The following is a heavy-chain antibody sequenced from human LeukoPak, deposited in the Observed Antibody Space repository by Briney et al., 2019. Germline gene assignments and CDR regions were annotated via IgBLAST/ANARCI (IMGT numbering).Heavy chain of an antibody. Sequence: PGGSLRLSCAASGFTFSSYSMNWVRQAPGKGLEWVSSISSSSSYIYYADSVKGRFTISRDNSKDTLYLQMNSLRAEDTAVYYCARRAGAYSHPYDYWGQGTLVTVSS. V-gene: IGHV3-21*04. CDR1: GFTFSSYS. CDR3: ARRAGAYSHPYDY. D-gene: IGHD4/OR15-4a*01. J-gene: IGHJ4*02. CDR2: ISSSSSYI.